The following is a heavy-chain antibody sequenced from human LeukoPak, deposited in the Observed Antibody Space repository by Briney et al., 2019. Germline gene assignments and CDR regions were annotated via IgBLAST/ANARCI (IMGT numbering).Heavy chain of an antibody. V-gene: IGHV1-18*01. CDR3: ARDSDHIAATGFDY. D-gene: IGHD6-13*01. CDR1: GYTFTNYG. Sequence: ASVKVSCKASGYTFTNYGISWVRQVPGQGLEWMGWISAYNGNTNYAQKFQGRVTMTTDASTSTGYMELRSLTSDDTAVYYCARDSDHIAATGFDYWGQGTLVTVSS. CDR2: ISAYNGNT. J-gene: IGHJ4*02.